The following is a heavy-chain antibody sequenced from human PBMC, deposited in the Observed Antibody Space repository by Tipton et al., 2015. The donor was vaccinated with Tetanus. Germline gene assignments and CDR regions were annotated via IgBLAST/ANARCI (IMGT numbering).Heavy chain of an antibody. CDR2: SWYDGTDK. V-gene: IGHV3-33*01. J-gene: IGHJ4*02. Sequence: SLRLSCAASGFIFSSYGIHWVRQAPGKGLEWVAVSWYDGTDKYYADSVKGRFTISRDNSKNTLYLQMNSLRAEDTAVYYCAREADCSGGICFSGDFDNWGQGTQVTVSS. CDR1: GFIFSSYG. D-gene: IGHD2-15*01. CDR3: AREADCSGGICFSGDFDN.